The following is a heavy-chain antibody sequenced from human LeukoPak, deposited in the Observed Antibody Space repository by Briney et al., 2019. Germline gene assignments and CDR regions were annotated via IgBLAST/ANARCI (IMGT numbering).Heavy chain of an antibody. Sequence: SETLSLTCTVSGGSISSSSYYWGWIRQPPGKGLEWIGSIYYSGSTYYNPSLKSRVTISVDTSKNQFSLKLSSVTAADTAVYYCARVSSLGFGYCSGGSCLTHFDYWGQGTLVTVSS. J-gene: IGHJ4*02. CDR3: ARVSSLGFGYCSGGSCLTHFDY. D-gene: IGHD2-15*01. CDR1: GGSISSSSYY. V-gene: IGHV4-39*07. CDR2: IYYSGST.